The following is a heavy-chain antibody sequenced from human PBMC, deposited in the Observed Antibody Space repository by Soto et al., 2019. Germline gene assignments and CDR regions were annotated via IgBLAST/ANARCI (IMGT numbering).Heavy chain of an antibody. Sequence: NPSETLSLTCAVNRRSFSGYYWSWIRQPPGKGLEWIGEINHSGSTNYNPSLKSRVTISVDTSKNQFSLKLSSVTAADTAVYYCASQTMVRGVMGYWGQGTLVTVSS. V-gene: IGHV4-34*01. CDR3: ASQTMVRGVMGY. D-gene: IGHD3-10*01. CDR1: RRSFSGYY. CDR2: INHSGST. J-gene: IGHJ4*02.